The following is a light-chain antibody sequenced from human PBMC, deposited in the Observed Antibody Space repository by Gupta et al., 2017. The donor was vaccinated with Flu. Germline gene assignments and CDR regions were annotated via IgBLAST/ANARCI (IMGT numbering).Light chain of an antibody. J-gene: IGKJ2*01. CDR3: QHYDNWPYT. CDR2: GAS. Sequence: PATLSVSLGERATLSCRATQSVSSNLAWYQQKPGQPPRLLMYGASTRATGIPARFSGSGSGTEFTLTISSLQSEDFAVYYCQHYDNWPYTFGQGTNLEIK. V-gene: IGKV3-15*01. CDR1: QSVSSN.